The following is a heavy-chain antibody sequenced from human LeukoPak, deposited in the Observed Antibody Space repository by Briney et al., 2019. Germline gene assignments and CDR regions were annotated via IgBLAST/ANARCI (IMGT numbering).Heavy chain of an antibody. V-gene: IGHV1-2*02. CDR3: ARDHPYYDFSRGYYRGYFDY. CDR1: GYTFTGYY. J-gene: IGHJ4*02. Sequence: GASVKVSCKASGYTFTGYYMHWVRQAPGQGLEWMGWINPNSGGTNYAQKFQGRVTMTRDTSISTAYMELSRLRSDDTAVYYCARDHPYYDFSRGYYRGYFDYWGQGTLVTVSS. CDR2: INPNSGGT. D-gene: IGHD3-3*01.